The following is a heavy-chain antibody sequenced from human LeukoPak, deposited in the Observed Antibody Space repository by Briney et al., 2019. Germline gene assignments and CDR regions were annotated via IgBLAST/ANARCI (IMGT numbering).Heavy chain of an antibody. D-gene: IGHD1-1*01. J-gene: IGHJ4*02. Sequence: GGSLRLSCAASGFTFSSYSMNWVRQAPGKGLEWVSGISWNSGSIGYADSVKGRFTISRDNAKNSLYLQMNSLRAEDTASYYCAKDIRPSYRGSYFDYWGQGTLVAVSS. V-gene: IGHV3-9*01. CDR3: AKDIRPSYRGSYFDY. CDR2: ISWNSGSI. CDR1: GFTFSSYS.